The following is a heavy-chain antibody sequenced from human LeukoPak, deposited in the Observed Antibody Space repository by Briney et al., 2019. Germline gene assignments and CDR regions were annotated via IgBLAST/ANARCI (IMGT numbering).Heavy chain of an antibody. V-gene: IGHV3-7*01. CDR1: GFTFSSYW. CDR3: ARGGQAGTGDL. D-gene: IGHD3-10*01. J-gene: IGHJ5*02. Sequence: GGSLRLSCAASGFTFSSYWMSWVRQAPGKGLEWVATIRRDGSETYHVDSVKGRFTISRDNAKDSLYLEMNSLRAEDTAVYYCARGGQAGTGDLWGQGTLVTVSS. CDR2: IRRDGSET.